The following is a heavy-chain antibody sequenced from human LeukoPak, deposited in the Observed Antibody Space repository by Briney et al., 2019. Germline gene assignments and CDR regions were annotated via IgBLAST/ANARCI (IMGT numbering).Heavy chain of an antibody. V-gene: IGHV1-18*04. CDR1: GYSFTNYG. J-gene: IGHJ4*02. CDR2: INSYNGNT. Sequence: GASVKLSCKASGYSFTNYGITWVRQVPGQGLEWMGWINSYNGNTNHAQKLQGRVTMTTDTSTSTAYMELRGLRSDDTAGYYCARLKCSSTKCYADYWGQGTLVTVSS. CDR3: ARLKCSSTKCYADY. D-gene: IGHD2-2*01.